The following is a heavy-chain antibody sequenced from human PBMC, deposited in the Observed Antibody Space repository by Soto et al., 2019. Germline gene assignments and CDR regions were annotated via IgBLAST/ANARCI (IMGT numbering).Heavy chain of an antibody. V-gene: IGHV1-18*01. Sequence: ASVKVSCKASGYTFPSYGISWLRQAPGQGLEWMGWISAYNGNTNYAQKLKRRVTMTTATSASTAYMELRRLRSDDTAVYSCARFIKYYDILIGYYAPGAFDIWGQGTLVTVSS. CDR1: GYTFPSYG. D-gene: IGHD3-9*01. J-gene: IGHJ3*02. CDR2: ISAYNGNT. CDR3: ARFIKYYDILIGYYAPGAFDI.